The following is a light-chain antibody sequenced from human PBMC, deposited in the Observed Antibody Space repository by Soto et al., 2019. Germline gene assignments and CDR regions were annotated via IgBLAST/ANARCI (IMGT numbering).Light chain of an antibody. Sequence: EIVLTQSPATLSLSPGERATLSCRASQSVSSYLAWYQQKPGQAPRLLIYDASNRATGIPARFSGSGSGTDFPLTLSSLEPEDFAVYYCQQRSNWPSTFDQGTRLAIK. J-gene: IGKJ5*01. CDR2: DAS. CDR1: QSVSSY. CDR3: QQRSNWPST. V-gene: IGKV3-11*01.